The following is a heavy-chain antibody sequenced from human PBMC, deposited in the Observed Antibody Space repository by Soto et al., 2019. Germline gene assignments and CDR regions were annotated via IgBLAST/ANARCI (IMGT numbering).Heavy chain of an antibody. CDR3: ANTSSGLRGVQH. J-gene: IGHJ1*01. Sequence: SETLSLTCAVYGGSFSGYYWSWIRQPPGKGLEWIGEINHSGSTNYNPSLKSRVTISVDTSKNQFSLKLSSVTAADTAVYYCANTSSGLRGVQHWGQGTLVTVSS. CDR1: GGSFSGYY. V-gene: IGHV4-34*01. D-gene: IGHD4-17*01. CDR2: INHSGST.